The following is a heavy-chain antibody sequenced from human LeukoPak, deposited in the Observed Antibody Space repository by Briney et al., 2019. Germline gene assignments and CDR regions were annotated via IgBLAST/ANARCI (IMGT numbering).Heavy chain of an antibody. CDR2: ISGSGGST. CDR3: AKDRDGYSYGYRAYFDY. CDR1: GFTFSSYA. Sequence: GGSLRLSCAASGFTFSSYAMSWVRQAPGKGLEWVSAISGSGGSTYYADSVKGRFTISRDNSKNTLYLQMNSLRAEDTAVYYCAKDRDGYSYGYRAYFDYWGQGTLVTVSS. D-gene: IGHD5-18*01. V-gene: IGHV3-23*01. J-gene: IGHJ4*02.